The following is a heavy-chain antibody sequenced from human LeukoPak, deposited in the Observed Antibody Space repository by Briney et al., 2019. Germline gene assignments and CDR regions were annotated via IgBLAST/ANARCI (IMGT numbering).Heavy chain of an antibody. V-gene: IGHV4-30-4*01. CDR3: ARGGTAMALDCNWFDP. D-gene: IGHD5-18*01. CDR2: IYYSGST. Sequence: PSETLSLTCTVSGGSISSGDYYWSWIRQPPGKGLEWIGYIYYSGSTYYNPSLKSRVTISVDTSKNQFSLKLSSVTAADTAVYYCARGGTAMALDCNWFDPWGQGTLVTVSS. CDR1: GGSISSGDYY. J-gene: IGHJ5*02.